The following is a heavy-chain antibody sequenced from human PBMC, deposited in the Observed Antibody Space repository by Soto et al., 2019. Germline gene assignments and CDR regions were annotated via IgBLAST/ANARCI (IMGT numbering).Heavy chain of an antibody. J-gene: IGHJ4*02. D-gene: IGHD5-18*01. CDR1: GFTFSSYG. CDR2: ISYDGSNK. Sequence: GGSLRLSCAASGFTFSSYGMHWVRQAPGKGLEWVAVISYDGSNKYYADSVKGRFTISRDNSKNTLYLQMNSLRAEDTAVYYCAKVSQGGDTAMVTGYWGQGTLVTVSS. V-gene: IGHV3-30*18. CDR3: AKVSQGGDTAMVTGY.